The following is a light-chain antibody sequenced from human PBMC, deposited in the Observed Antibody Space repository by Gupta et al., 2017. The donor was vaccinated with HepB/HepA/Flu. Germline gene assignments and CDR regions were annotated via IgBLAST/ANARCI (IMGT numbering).Light chain of an antibody. CDR3: QAWDSSTADVV. CDR1: NLEDNN. Sequence: LPQPASVSVSPGQVASISCAGRNLEDNNACWYQQRPGQSPGLVIYQDTERPSGIPERFSGSNSGNTATLSISGTQAMDEADYYCQAWDSSTADVVFGGGTKLTVL. CDR2: QDT. V-gene: IGLV3-1*01. J-gene: IGLJ2*01.